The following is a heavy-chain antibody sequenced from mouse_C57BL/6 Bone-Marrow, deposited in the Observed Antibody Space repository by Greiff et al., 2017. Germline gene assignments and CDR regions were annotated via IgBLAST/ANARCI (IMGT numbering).Heavy chain of an antibody. Sequence: EVKVEESGEGLVKPGGSLKLSCAASGFTFSSYAMSWVRQTPEKRLEWVAYISSGGDYIYYADTVKGRCTISRDNARNTLYLQMSSLKSEDTAMYYCTRGYYGSSLYWYFDVWGTGTTVTVSS. D-gene: IGHD1-1*01. CDR2: ISSGGDYI. V-gene: IGHV5-9-1*02. CDR1: GFTFSSYA. J-gene: IGHJ1*03. CDR3: TRGYYGSSLYWYFDV.